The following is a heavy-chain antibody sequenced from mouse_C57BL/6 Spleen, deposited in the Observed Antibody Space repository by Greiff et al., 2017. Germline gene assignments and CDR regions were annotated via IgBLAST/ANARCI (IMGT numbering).Heavy chain of an antibody. CDR2: IWSGGST. D-gene: IGHD1-1*01. V-gene: IGHV2-2*01. Sequence: VKLVESGPGLVQPSQSLSITCTVSGFSLTRYGVHWVRQSTGTGLEWLGVIWSGGSTDYNAAFRSRLSISKDNSKSQVFFKMNSLQADDTAIYDCARNDYGSSYGYCDVWGTGTTVTVSS. CDR1: GFSLTRYG. CDR3: ARNDYGSSYGYCDV. J-gene: IGHJ1*03.